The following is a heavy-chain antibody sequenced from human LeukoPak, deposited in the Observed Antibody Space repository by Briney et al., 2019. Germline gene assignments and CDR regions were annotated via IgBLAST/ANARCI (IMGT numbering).Heavy chain of an antibody. Sequence: ASVKVSFQATGYTFTNYDINCVRQPTSKGLEWMGWMNPNRGNTHYAQKVQVSVPMTRNPAITTAYMELSSLRCQGTALFYYARDGSGLYMDVWGKGTTVTIS. CDR2: MNPNRGNT. CDR1: GYTFTNYD. J-gene: IGHJ6*03. V-gene: IGHV1-8*01. D-gene: IGHD3-10*01. CDR3: ARDGSGLYMDV.